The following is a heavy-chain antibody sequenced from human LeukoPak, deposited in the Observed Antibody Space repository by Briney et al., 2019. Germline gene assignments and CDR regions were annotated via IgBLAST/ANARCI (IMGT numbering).Heavy chain of an antibody. V-gene: IGHV4-38-2*01. CDR2: IYHSGST. D-gene: IGHD3-10*01. CDR3: ARRRGSYYFDY. J-gene: IGHJ4*02. CDR1: GHSISSGYY. Sequence: SETLSLTCAVSGHSISSGYYWGWIRQPPGKGLEWIGSIYHSGSTYYNPSLKSRVAMSVDTSTNQFSLKLTSVTAPDTAVYYCARRRGSYYFDYWGQGTLVTVSS.